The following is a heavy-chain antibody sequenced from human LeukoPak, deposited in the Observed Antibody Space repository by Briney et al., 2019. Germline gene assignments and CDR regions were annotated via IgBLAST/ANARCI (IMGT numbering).Heavy chain of an antibody. CDR3: ARMVSSRYCSGSSCYSGNYFDY. J-gene: IGHJ4*02. CDR1: GFTFSSYS. CDR2: IRNKANSYTT. D-gene: IGHD2-15*01. Sequence: GGSLRLSCAASGFTFSSYSLTWVRQAPGKGLEWVGRIRNKANSYTTDSAASLKGRFTISRDDSKNSLYLQMNSLKTEDTAVYYCARMVSSRYCSGSSCYSGNYFDYWGQGTLVTVSS. V-gene: IGHV3-72*01.